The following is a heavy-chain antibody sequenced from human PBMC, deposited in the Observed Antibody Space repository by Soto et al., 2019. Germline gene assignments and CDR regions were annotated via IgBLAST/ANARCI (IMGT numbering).Heavy chain of an antibody. CDR3: ARVYCSTTTCHVQAFDS. D-gene: IGHD2-2*01. Sequence: EVQLVESGGGLAQPGGSVRLSCAASGFTFSSYEMNWVRQAPGKTLEWVSYISSAGDSSYYADSVKSRFTISRDNAKNSLYLQMNSLRVEDTAVYYCARVYCSTTTCHVQAFDSGGQGTLFTVSS. J-gene: IGHJ4*02. V-gene: IGHV3-48*03. CDR2: ISSAGDSS. CDR1: GFTFSSYE.